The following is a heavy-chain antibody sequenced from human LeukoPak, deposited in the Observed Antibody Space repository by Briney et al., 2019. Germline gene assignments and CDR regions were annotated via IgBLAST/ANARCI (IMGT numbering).Heavy chain of an antibody. J-gene: IGHJ4*02. D-gene: IGHD5-24*01. CDR1: GGSFSGYY. CDR3: ARGRVATMD. Sequence: PSETLSLTCAVYGGSFSGYYWSWIRQPPGKGLEWIGEINHSGSTNYNPSLKSRVTISVDTSKNQSSLKLSSVTAADTAVYYCARGRVATMDWGQGTLVTVPS. CDR2: INHSGST. V-gene: IGHV4-34*01.